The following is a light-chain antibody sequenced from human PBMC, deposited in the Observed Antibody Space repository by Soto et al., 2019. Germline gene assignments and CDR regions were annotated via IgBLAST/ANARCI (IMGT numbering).Light chain of an antibody. Sequence: EIVLTQSPGTLSLSPGERATLSCRASQSVTRNYLAWYQQKPGQAPRLLIHDASSRASGIPDRFTGSGSGTNFTLTISRLEPEDFAVYSCQQHFGAPFTFGPGTKVDIK. CDR2: DAS. CDR1: QSVTRNY. V-gene: IGKV3-20*01. CDR3: QQHFGAPFT. J-gene: IGKJ3*01.